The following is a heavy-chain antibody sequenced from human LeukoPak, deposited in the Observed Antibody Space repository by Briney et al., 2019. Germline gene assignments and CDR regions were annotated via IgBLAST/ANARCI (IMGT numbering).Heavy chain of an antibody. J-gene: IGHJ4*02. CDR1: GFTVSSNY. CDR3: ARAEGSSRNFDY. V-gene: IGHV3-21*01. CDR2: SSSSSSYI. D-gene: IGHD1-26*01. Sequence: GGSLRLSCAASGFTVSSNYMSWVRQAPGKGLEWVSSSSSSSSYIYYADSVKGRFTISRDNAKNSLYLQMNSLRAEDTAVYYCARAEGSSRNFDYWGQGTLVTVSS.